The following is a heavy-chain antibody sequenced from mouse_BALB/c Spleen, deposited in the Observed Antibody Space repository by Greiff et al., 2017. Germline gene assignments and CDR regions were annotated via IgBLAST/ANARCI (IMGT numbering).Heavy chain of an antibody. Sequence: EVQLQQSGAELVKPGASVKLSCTASGFNIKDTYMHWVKQRPEQGLEWIGRIDPANGNTKYDPKFQDKATITADTSSNTAYLQLSSLTAEDTAVYYCARWGYGWYFDVWGAGTTVTVSS. CDR2: IDPANGNT. D-gene: IGHD2-2*01. V-gene: IGHV14-3*02. CDR1: GFNIKDTY. J-gene: IGHJ1*01. CDR3: ARWGYGWYFDV.